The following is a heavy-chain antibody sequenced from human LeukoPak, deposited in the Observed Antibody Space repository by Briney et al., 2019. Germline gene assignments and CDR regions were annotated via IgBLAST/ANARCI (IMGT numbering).Heavy chain of an antibody. Sequence: PSETLSLTCTVSGGSISSYYCSWIRQPPGMGLEYIGCIYYSGSTSYNPSLKSRVTISVDTSKNQFSLKLSSVTAADTAVYYCARKDSSGWYAWYFDLWGRGTLVTVSS. V-gene: IGHV4-59*08. CDR1: GGSISSYY. J-gene: IGHJ2*01. CDR3: ARKDSSGWYAWYFDL. D-gene: IGHD6-19*01. CDR2: IYYSGST.